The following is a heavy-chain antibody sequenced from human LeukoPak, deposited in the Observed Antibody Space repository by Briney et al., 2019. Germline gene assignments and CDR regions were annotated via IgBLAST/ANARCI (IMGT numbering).Heavy chain of an antibody. CDR1: GYSFTSYW. D-gene: IGHD3-22*01. CDR3: ARNTDYYDSSGEWGQNDY. V-gene: IGHV5-51*01. Sequence: GESLKISCKGSGYSFTSYWIGWVRQIRGKGLEWMGIIYPGDSDTIYSPSFQGQVTISADKSISTAYLQWSSLKASHTAMYYCARNTDYYDSSGEWGQNDYWGQGTLVTVSS. CDR2: IYPGDSDT. J-gene: IGHJ4*02.